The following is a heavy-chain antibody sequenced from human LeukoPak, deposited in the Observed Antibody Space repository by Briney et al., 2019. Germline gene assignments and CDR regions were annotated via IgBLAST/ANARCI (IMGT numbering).Heavy chain of an antibody. J-gene: IGHJ4*02. CDR2: IIPIFGTA. CDR1: GGTFSSYA. V-gene: IGHV1-69*06. D-gene: IGHD6-13*01. CDR3: ARSRLGYSSSWTPFDY. Sequence: SVKVSCKASGGTFSSYASSWVRQAPGQGLEWMGGIIPIFGTANYAQKFQGRVTITADKSTSTAYMELSSLRSEDTAVYYCARSRLGYSSSWTPFDYWGQGTLVTVSS.